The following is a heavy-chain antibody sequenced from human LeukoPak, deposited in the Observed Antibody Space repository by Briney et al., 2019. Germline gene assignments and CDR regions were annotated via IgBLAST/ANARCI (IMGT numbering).Heavy chain of an antibody. Sequence: GRSLRLSCAASGFTFSSYAMHWVRQAPGKGLEWVAVISYDGSNKYYADSVKGRFTISRDNSKSTLYLQMNSLRAEDTAVYYCARDLEQQLVRGGDYWGQGTLVTVSS. CDR1: GFTFSSYA. J-gene: IGHJ4*02. D-gene: IGHD6-13*01. CDR2: ISYDGSNK. V-gene: IGHV3-30-3*01. CDR3: ARDLEQQLVRGGDY.